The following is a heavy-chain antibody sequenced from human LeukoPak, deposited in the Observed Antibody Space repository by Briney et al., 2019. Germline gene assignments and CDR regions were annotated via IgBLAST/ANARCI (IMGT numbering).Heavy chain of an antibody. Sequence: PSETLSLTCSVSGYSISNGYYWGWIRQPPGKGLEWVANVYRDGNTYYSPSLESRVTISVDTSKNQFSLKLSSLTAADTAMYYCARREPHGDYGGKIRYYYYMDVWGKGTTITISS. D-gene: IGHD4-23*01. J-gene: IGHJ6*03. CDR3: ARREPHGDYGGKIRYYYYMDV. CDR2: VYRDGNT. CDR1: GYSISNGYY. V-gene: IGHV4-38-2*01.